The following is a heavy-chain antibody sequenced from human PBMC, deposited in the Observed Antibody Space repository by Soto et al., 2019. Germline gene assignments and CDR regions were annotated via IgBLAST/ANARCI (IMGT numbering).Heavy chain of an antibody. Sequence: GGSLRLSCAASGFTLNSFFMHWVRQAPGKGLMWVSRINNDGSSTTYADSVKGRFTISRDNAKNTLYLQLNSLRADDTAVYFCVRDQDSRGYSVFNHWGQGAQVTVSS. V-gene: IGHV3-74*01. J-gene: IGHJ4*02. D-gene: IGHD3-22*01. CDR2: INNDGSST. CDR3: VRDQDSRGYSVFNH. CDR1: GFTLNSFF.